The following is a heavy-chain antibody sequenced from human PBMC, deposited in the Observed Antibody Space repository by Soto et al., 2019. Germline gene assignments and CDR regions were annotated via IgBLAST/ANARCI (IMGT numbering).Heavy chain of an antibody. Sequence: GGSLRLSCTTSGFTFDAYSISWFRQAPGKGLEWVGFIRSKVYGATTEYAASVKGRFTISRDDSKGIAFLEMNSLKTEDTALYYCTRRMTIRLRPPDLWGQGTLVTVSS. CDR1: GFTFDAYS. CDR2: IRSKVYGATT. J-gene: IGHJ5*02. V-gene: IGHV3-49*03. CDR3: TRRMTIRLRPPDL. D-gene: IGHD3-9*01.